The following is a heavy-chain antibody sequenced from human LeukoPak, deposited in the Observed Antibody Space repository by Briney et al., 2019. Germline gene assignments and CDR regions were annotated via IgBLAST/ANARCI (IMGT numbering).Heavy chain of an antibody. Sequence: PSDTLSLTCTVSGGSISSVGYDWSWIRLHPGKGLEWIGYIYYSGSTYYNPSLKSRVTISVDTSKSQFSLNLSSVTAADTAVYYCARVWYYYDSSGYCYYFDYWGQGTLVTVSS. CDR3: ARVWYYYDSSGYCYYFDY. J-gene: IGHJ4*02. CDR1: GGSISSVGYD. D-gene: IGHD3-22*01. CDR2: IYYSGST. V-gene: IGHV4-31*03.